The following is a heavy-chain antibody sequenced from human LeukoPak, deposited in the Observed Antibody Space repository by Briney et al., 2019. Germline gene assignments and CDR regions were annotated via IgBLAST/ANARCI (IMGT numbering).Heavy chain of an antibody. J-gene: IGHJ4*02. CDR2: ISGSGGST. CDR1: GFTFDDYG. D-gene: IGHD3-22*01. Sequence: GGSLRLSCAASGFTFDDYGMSWVRQAPGKGLEWVSGISGSGGSTYYADSVKGRFTISRDNSKNTLYLQMNSLRAEDTAVYYCAKHAYYYDSSGYYLPYFDYWGQGTLVTVSS. V-gene: IGHV3-23*01. CDR3: AKHAYYYDSSGYYLPYFDY.